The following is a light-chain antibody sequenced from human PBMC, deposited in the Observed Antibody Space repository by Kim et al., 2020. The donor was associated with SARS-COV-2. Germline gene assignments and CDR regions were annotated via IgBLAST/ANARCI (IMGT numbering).Light chain of an antibody. CDR3: QHTDNWPLT. CDR2: GAS. CDR1: RSVSSH. V-gene: IGKV3-15*01. J-gene: IGKJ4*01. Sequence: EIVMTQSPATLSVSPGERATLSCRASRSVSSHLAWYQQKPGQGPRLLIYGASTRATGVPDRFSGSGSGTDFTLTISSLHSEDFAVYYCQHTDNWPLTFGGGTKLDIK.